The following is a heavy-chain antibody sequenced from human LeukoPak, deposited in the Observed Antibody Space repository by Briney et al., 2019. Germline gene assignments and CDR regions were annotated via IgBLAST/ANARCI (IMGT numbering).Heavy chain of an antibody. D-gene: IGHD1-26*01. V-gene: IGHV3-30*02. Sequence: PGGSLRLSCAASGFTFSSYGMHWVRQAPGKGLEWVAFIRYDGSNKYYADSVKGRFTISRDNSKNTLYLQMNSLRAEDTATYYCAKAGTVGATFRMDYWGPGTLVTVSS. J-gene: IGHJ4*02. CDR3: AKAGTVGATFRMDY. CDR2: IRYDGSNK. CDR1: GFTFSSYG.